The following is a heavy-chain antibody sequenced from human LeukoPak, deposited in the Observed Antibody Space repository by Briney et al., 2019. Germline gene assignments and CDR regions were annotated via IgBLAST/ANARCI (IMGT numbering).Heavy chain of an antibody. J-gene: IGHJ4*02. Sequence: GGSLRLSCEASGFSVSSNYMSWVRQAPGKGQEWVSVFYAGGSTYYTDSVKGRFTMSRDTSKNSLYLQMNSLRPEDTAVYYCAAKGNGYTGIYVFAHWGQGTLVTVSS. CDR3: AAKGNGYTGIYVFAH. D-gene: IGHD5-12*01. CDR2: FYAGGST. CDR1: GFSVSSNY. V-gene: IGHV3-66*01.